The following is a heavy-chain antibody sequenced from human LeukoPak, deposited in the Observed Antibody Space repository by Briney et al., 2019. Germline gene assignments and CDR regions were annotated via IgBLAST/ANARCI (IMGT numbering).Heavy chain of an antibody. V-gene: IGHV1-69*06. Sequence: GSSVKVSCKASGGTFSSYAISWVRQAPEQGLEWMGGIIPIFGTANYAQKFQGRVTITADKSTSTAYMELSSLRSEDTAVYYCASQYSSSLWYFDYWGQGTLVTVSS. CDR1: GGTFSSYA. J-gene: IGHJ4*02. CDR2: IIPIFGTA. D-gene: IGHD6-13*01. CDR3: ASQYSSSLWYFDY.